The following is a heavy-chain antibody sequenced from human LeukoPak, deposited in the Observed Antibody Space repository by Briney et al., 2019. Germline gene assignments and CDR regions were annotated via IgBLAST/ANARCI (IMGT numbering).Heavy chain of an antibody. Sequence: ASVKVSCKASGYTFTSYGISWVRQAPGQGLEWMGWISAYNGNTNYAQKLQGRVTMTTDTSTSTAYMELRSLRSDDTAVYYCARDRERVVATMGYYWGQGTLVTVAS. J-gene: IGHJ4*02. CDR1: GYTFTSYG. CDR3: ARDRERVVATMGYY. V-gene: IGHV1-18*01. CDR2: ISAYNGNT. D-gene: IGHD5-12*01.